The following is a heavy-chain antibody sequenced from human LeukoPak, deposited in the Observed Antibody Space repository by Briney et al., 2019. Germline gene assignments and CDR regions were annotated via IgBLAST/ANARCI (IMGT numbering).Heavy chain of an antibody. CDR2: ISSSSSYI. D-gene: IGHD6-19*01. CDR3: AIDRYSSGWYTFDY. J-gene: IGHJ4*02. CDR1: GFTFSNFG. Sequence: GGSVRLSCAASGFTFSNFGINWARQAPGKGLEWVSSISSSSSYISYADSVKGRFTISRDNAKNSLDLQMNSLRAEDTAVYYCAIDRYSSGWYTFDYWGQATGASASS. V-gene: IGHV3-21*01.